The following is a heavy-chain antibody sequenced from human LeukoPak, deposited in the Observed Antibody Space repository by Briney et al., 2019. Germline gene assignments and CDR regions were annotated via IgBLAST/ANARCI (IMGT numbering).Heavy chain of an antibody. CDR3: ARGTKYYYDSSGYYPFDY. D-gene: IGHD3-22*01. J-gene: IGHJ4*02. V-gene: IGHV3-30*04. Sequence: GGALRLSCAASGFTFSSYAMHWVRQAPGKGLAWVAVISYDGSNKYYADSVKGRFTISRDNSKNTLYLQMNSLRAEDTAVYYCARGTKYYYDSSGYYPFDYWGQGTLVTVSS. CDR1: GFTFSSYA. CDR2: ISYDGSNK.